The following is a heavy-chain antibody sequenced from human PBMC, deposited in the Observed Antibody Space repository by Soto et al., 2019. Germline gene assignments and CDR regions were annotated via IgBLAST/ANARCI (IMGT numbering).Heavy chain of an antibody. V-gene: IGHV4-34*01. D-gene: IGHD1-26*01. CDR2: INHSGST. CDR3: ARGGGSYRNWFDP. CDR1: GGSFSGYY. J-gene: IGHJ5*02. Sequence: SETLSLTCAVYGGSFSGYYWGWIRQPPGKGLEWIGEINHSGSTNYNPSLKSRVTISVDTSKNQFSLKLSSVTAADTAVYYCARGGGSYRNWFDPWGQGTLVTVSS.